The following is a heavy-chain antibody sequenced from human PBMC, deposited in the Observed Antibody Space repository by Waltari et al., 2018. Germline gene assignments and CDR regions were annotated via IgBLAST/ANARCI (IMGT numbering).Heavy chain of an antibody. CDR1: GFTFSSYA. V-gene: IGHV3-30*01. CDR2: ISYDGSNK. CDR3: ARGPSAGY. J-gene: IGHJ4*02. Sequence: QVQLVESGGGVVQPGRSLRLSCAASGFTFSSYAMHWVRQAPGKGLEWVAVISYDGSNKYYADSVKGRFTISRDNSKNTLALQMNSLRAEDTAVYYCARGPSAGYGGQGTLVTVSS.